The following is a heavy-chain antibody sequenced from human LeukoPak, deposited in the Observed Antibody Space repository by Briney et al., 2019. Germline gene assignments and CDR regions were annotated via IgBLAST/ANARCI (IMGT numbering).Heavy chain of an antibody. CDR2: INYSGSNA. CDR1: GFTFSISA. J-gene: IGHJ4*02. Sequence: GGSLRLSCAASGFTFSISAMTWVRQAPGKGLEWVALINYSGSNAYYADSVRGRFTISRDNSNNTLYLQMNSLRAEDTAVYCCARHSRGRWYVFDYWGQGTLVTVSS. D-gene: IGHD6-13*01. V-gene: IGHV3-23*01. CDR3: ARHSRGRWYVFDY.